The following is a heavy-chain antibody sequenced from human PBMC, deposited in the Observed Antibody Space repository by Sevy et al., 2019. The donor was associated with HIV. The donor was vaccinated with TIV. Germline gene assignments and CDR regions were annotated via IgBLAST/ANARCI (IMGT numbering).Heavy chain of an antibody. J-gene: IGHJ6*02. V-gene: IGHV3-11*01. D-gene: IGHD3-22*01. Sequence: GGSLRLSCAASGITFSDHYMSWIRQAPGKGVEWVAYITNSGTTKYYADSVKGRFTISRDNARNSLYLQMNSLTADDAAVYYCVRDSPYTSDDHWYFGIDVWGQGTTVTVSS. CDR3: VRDSPYTSDDHWYFGIDV. CDR1: GITFSDHY. CDR2: ITNSGTTK.